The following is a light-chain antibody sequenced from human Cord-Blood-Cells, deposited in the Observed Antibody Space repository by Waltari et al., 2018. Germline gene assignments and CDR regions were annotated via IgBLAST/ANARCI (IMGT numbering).Light chain of an antibody. CDR2: QES. V-gene: IGLV3-1*01. J-gene: IGLJ1*01. Sequence: SYEQTQASSVAVPPGQAASITCSGHELVDRSASRYQQKPGQSPVLVIYQESKRPSGIPGRFSGSNSGNTATLTISGTQAMDEADYYCQAWDSSTALYVFGTGTKVTVL. CDR3: QAWDSSTALYV. CDR1: ELVDRS.